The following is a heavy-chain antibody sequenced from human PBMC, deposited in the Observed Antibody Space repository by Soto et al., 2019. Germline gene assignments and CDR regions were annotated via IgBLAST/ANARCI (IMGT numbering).Heavy chain of an antibody. D-gene: IGHD1-1*01. CDR1: GFTFSSYA. CDR2: ISFEGSSK. J-gene: IGHJ4*02. Sequence: GGSLRLSCAASGFTFSSYAMHLVRQAPGQGLEWVAFISFEGSSKYFGDSLKGRFTISRDNSKNTLYLQMNSLRAEDTALYYCARARATGTTYDAFEYWGQGTLVTVSS. CDR3: ARARATGTTYDAFEY. V-gene: IGHV3-30*04.